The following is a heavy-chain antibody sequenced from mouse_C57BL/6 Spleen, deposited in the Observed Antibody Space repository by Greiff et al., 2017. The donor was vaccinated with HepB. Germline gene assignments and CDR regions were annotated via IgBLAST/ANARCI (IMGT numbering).Heavy chain of an antibody. CDR1: GYAFSSYW. D-gene: IGHD2-2*01. CDR2: IYPGDGDT. V-gene: IGHV1-80*01. J-gene: IGHJ1*03. Sequence: QVQLQQSGAELVKPGASVKISCKASGYAFSSYWMNWVKQRPGKGLEWIGQIYPGDGDTNYNGKFKGKATLTADKSSSTAYMQLSSLTSEDSAVYFCARSDGYGTLYWYFDVWGTGTTVTVSS. CDR3: ARSDGYGTLYWYFDV.